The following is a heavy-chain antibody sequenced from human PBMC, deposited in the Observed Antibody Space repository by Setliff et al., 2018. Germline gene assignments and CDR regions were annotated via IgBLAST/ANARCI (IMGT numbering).Heavy chain of an antibody. Sequence: ASVKVSCKASGYTFTRYYMHWVRQAPGQGLEWMGWINPNSGGTNYAQKFQGWVSMTRDTSITTAYMELSRLTSDDMAVYFCARSDHLVVDGFDVWGQGTMVTVS. CDR3: ARSDHLVVDGFDV. J-gene: IGHJ3*01. CDR2: INPNSGGT. D-gene: IGHD3-16*01. CDR1: GYTFTRYY. V-gene: IGHV1-2*04.